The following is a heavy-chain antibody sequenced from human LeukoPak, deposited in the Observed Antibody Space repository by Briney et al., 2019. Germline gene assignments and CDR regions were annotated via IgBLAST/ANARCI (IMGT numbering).Heavy chain of an antibody. Sequence: SVKVSCKASGYTFTRYAINWLRQAPGQGLDWMGWINMYTANPAYAQGFTERFVFSLDTSVTTAYLQISNLKTEDTAVYYCARHDNDDDFDYWGQGTLVTVSS. CDR3: ARHDNDDDFDY. CDR2: INMYTANP. J-gene: IGHJ4*02. V-gene: IGHV7-4-1*02. CDR1: GYTFTRYA. D-gene: IGHD3-16*01.